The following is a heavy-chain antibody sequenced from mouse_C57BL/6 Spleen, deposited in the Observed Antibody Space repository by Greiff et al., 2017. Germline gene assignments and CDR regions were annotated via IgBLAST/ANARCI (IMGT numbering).Heavy chain of an antibody. CDR3: ARGYYGTPYFDY. Sequence: QVQLQQSGAELVKPGASVKISCTASGYAFSSYWMNWVKQRPGKGLEWIGQIYPGDGDTNYNGKFKGKATLTADKSSSTAYMQLSSLTSEDSAFYFCARGYYGTPYFDYWGQGTTLTVSS. J-gene: IGHJ2*01. V-gene: IGHV1-80*01. CDR1: GYAFSSYW. D-gene: IGHD1-1*01. CDR2: IYPGDGDT.